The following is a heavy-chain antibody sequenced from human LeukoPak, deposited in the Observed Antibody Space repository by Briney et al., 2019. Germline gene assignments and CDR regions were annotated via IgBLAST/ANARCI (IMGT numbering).Heavy chain of an antibody. CDR2: IYYSGST. Sequence: SSETLSLTCTVSGGSISSGDYYWSWIRQPPGKGLEWIGYIYYSGSTYYNPSLKSRVTISVDTSKNQFSLKLSSVTAADTAVYYCARGTMVRGVHLDYWGQGTLVTVSS. J-gene: IGHJ4*02. CDR3: ARGTMVRGVHLDY. V-gene: IGHV4-30-4*01. D-gene: IGHD3-10*01. CDR1: GGSISSGDYY.